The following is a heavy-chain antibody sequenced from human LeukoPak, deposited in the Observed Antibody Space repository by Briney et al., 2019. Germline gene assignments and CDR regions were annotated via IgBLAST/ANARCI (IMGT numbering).Heavy chain of an antibody. CDR3: AACRGDSDWYFDL. Sequence: GGSLRLSCAAAGFTFSDFPMHWVRQAPGKGLEYVSTISSNGAVTHYANSEKDRFTISRDNSKNTLYLQMGSLRAEDMAVYYCAACRGDSDWYFDLWGRGTLVTVSS. CDR2: ISSNGAVT. V-gene: IGHV3-64*01. J-gene: IGHJ2*01. CDR1: GFTFSDFP. D-gene: IGHD3-16*01.